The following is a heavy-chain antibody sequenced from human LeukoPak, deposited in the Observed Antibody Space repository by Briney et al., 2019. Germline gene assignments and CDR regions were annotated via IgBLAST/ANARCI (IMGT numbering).Heavy chain of an antibody. D-gene: IGHD3-22*01. CDR1: GYTFTGYY. Sequence: ASVKVSCKASGYTFTGYYMHWVRQAPGQGLEWMGWINPNSGDTNYAQKFQGRVTMTRDTSISTAYMELSRLRSDDTAVYYCARYYYDSSGYYADYWGQGTLVTVSS. CDR2: INPNSGDT. CDR3: ARYYYDSSGYYADY. V-gene: IGHV1-2*02. J-gene: IGHJ4*02.